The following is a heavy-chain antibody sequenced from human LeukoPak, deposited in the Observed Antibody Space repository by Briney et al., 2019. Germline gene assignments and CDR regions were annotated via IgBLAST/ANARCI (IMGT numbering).Heavy chain of an antibody. J-gene: IGHJ4*02. CDR2: INHDGSEK. V-gene: IGHV3-7*01. D-gene: IGHD3-10*01. Sequence: GGSLRLSCVASGFSFSGYWMTWVRQAPGKGLEWVANINHDGSEKYYLDSVKGRFTISRDNAKNSLYLQMNSLRAEDTAVYYCATAGSYRFDYWGQGTLVTVSS. CDR1: GFSFSGYW. CDR3: ATAGSYRFDY.